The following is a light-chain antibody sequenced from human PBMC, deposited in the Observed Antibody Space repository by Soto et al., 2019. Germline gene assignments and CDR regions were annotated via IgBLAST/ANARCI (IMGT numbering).Light chain of an antibody. CDR2: DVS. Sequence: QSVLNQPASVSGSPGQSITLSRPGNNIDVGAYNYVSWYQQHPGKAPRLMIYDVSTRPSGVSDRFSGSKSGNTASLTISGLQAEDDADYYCSSYTTTSRVFGTGTKVTVL. V-gene: IGLV2-14*01. CDR3: SSYTTTSRV. CDR1: NIDVGAYNY. J-gene: IGLJ1*01.